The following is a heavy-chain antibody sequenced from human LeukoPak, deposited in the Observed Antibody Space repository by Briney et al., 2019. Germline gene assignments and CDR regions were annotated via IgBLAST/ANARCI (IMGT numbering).Heavy chain of an antibody. CDR2: IYSGGST. D-gene: IGHD2-2*01. V-gene: IGHV3-53*05. CDR1: GFTVSSNY. J-gene: IGHJ4*02. Sequence: QPGGSLRLSCAASGFTVSSNYMSWVRQAPGKGLEWVSVIYSGGSTYYADSVKGRFTISRDNSKNTLYLQMNSLRAEDTAVYYCAKLYCSSTSCSGVYWGQGTLVPVSS. CDR3: AKLYCSSTSCSGVY.